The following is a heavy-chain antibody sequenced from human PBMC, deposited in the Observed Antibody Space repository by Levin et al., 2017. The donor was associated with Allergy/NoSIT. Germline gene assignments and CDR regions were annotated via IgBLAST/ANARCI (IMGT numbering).Heavy chain of an antibody. CDR1: GFTFSSYS. J-gene: IGHJ4*02. D-gene: IGHD2-2*03. Sequence: GGSLRLSCAASGFTFSSYSMNWVRQAPGKGLEWISAISSGGGSTYYADSVKGRFTISRDNSKDTVYLQMHSLRAEDTAVYYCAKAPLEIVMVPVAIISYVDYWGQGTLVSVSS. V-gene: IGHV3-23*01. CDR3: AKAPLEIVMVPVAIISYVDY. CDR2: ISSGGGST.